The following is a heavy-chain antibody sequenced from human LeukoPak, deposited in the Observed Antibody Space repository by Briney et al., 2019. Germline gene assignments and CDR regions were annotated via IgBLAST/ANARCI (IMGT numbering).Heavy chain of an antibody. CDR2: IYTGGST. CDR1: GGSISSYY. CDR3: ARGRLYCTNGVCYFGGFYYMDV. Sequence: PSETLSLTCTVSGGSISSYYWSWIRQPAGKGLEWIGRIYTGGSTNYNPSLKSRVTMSVDTSKNQFSLKLSSVTAADTAVYYCARGRLYCTNGVCYFGGFYYMDVWGKGTTVTVSS. D-gene: IGHD2-8*01. J-gene: IGHJ6*03. V-gene: IGHV4-4*07.